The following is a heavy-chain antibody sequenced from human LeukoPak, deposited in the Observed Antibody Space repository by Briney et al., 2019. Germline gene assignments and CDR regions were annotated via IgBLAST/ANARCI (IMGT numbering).Heavy chain of an antibody. D-gene: IGHD2-2*01. CDR2: INPSGGST. Sequence: ASVKVSCKASGYTFTSYYMHWVRQAPGQGLEWMGIINPSGGSTSYAQKFQGRVTMTRDTSTSTVYMELSSLRSEDTAVYYCARGMPAAMPSLPEDWFDPWGQGTLVTVSS. J-gene: IGHJ5*02. CDR1: GYTFTSYY. V-gene: IGHV1-46*01. CDR3: ARGMPAAMPSLPEDWFDP.